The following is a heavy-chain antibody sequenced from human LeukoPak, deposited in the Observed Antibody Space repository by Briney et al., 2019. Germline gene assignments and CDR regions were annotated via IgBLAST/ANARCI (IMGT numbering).Heavy chain of an antibody. V-gene: IGHV4-59*01. CDR1: GGSISSYY. Sequence: SETLSLTCTVSGGSISSYYWSWIRQPPGKGLEWIGYIYYRGSTNYNPSLKSRVTISVDTSKNQFSLKLSSVTAADTAVYYCARAGTVTTVAAEYFQHWGQGTLVSVSS. CDR3: ARAGTVTTVAAEYFQH. J-gene: IGHJ1*01. D-gene: IGHD4-17*01. CDR2: IYYRGST.